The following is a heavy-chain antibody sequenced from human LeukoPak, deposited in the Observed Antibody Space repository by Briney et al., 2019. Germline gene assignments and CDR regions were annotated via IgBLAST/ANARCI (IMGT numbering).Heavy chain of an antibody. V-gene: IGHV4-59*01. CDR3: ARDPGNYFDY. CDR2: IYSSGST. Sequence: SEPLSLTCTVSGGSISSFYWSWIRQPPGKGLEYIGYIYSSGSTNYNPSLKSRVTISLDTSKNQFSLKLNSVTATDTAVYFCARDPGNYFDYWGQGTLVTVSS. D-gene: IGHD3-10*01. J-gene: IGHJ4*02. CDR1: GGSISSFY.